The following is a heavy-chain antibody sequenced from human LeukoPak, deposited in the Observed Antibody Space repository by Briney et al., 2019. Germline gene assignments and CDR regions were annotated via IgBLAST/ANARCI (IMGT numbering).Heavy chain of an antibody. Sequence: ASVKVSCKASGYTFTSYAMNWVRQAPGQGLEWMGWINTNTGNPTYAQGFTGRFVFSLDTSVSTAYLQISSLKAEDTAVYYCARVKRCSSTSCYYFDYWGQGTLVTVSS. CDR3: ARVKRCSSTSCYYFDY. CDR1: GYTFTSYA. J-gene: IGHJ4*02. V-gene: IGHV7-4-1*02. CDR2: INTNTGNP. D-gene: IGHD2-2*01.